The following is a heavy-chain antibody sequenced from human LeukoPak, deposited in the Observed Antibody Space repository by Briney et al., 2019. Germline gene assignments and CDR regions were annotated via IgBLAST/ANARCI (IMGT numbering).Heavy chain of an antibody. Sequence: PSETLSLTCTVSGGSISSYYWSWIRQPPGKGLEWIGYIYYSGSTNYNPSLKSRVTISVDTSKNQFSLKLSSVTAADTAVYYCASSLISRLDYWGRGTLVTVSS. CDR3: ASSLISRLDY. CDR2: IYYSGST. V-gene: IGHV4-59*01. CDR1: GGSISSYY. J-gene: IGHJ4*02. D-gene: IGHD3-16*02.